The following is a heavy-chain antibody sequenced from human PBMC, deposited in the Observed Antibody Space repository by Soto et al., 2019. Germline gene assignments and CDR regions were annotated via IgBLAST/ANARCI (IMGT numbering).Heavy chain of an antibody. CDR3: ARHEYYDFWSGYPDLRYFDY. CDR1: GGSISSSSYY. J-gene: IGHJ4*02. V-gene: IGHV4-39*01. D-gene: IGHD3-3*01. Sequence: QLQLQESGPGLVKPSETLSLTCTVSGGSISSSSYYWGWIRQPPGKGLEWIGSIYYSGSTYYNPSLKSRVTIAVDTSKNQFSLRLSSVTAADTAVYYCARHEYYDFWSGYPDLRYFDYWCQGTLVTVSS. CDR2: IYYSGST.